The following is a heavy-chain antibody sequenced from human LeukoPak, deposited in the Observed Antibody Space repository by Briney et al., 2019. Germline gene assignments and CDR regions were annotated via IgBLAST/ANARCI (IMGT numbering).Heavy chain of an antibody. CDR3: ARDRGYSSSWYWEAFDI. CDR2: IIPIFGTA. J-gene: IGHJ3*02. CDR1: GGTFSSYA. V-gene: IGHV1-69*06. Sequence: ASVKVSCKASGGTFSSYAISWARQAPGQGLEWMGGIIPIFGTANYAQKFQGRVTITADKSTSTAYMELSSLRSEDTAVYYCARDRGYSSSWYWEAFDIWGQGTMVTVSS. D-gene: IGHD6-13*01.